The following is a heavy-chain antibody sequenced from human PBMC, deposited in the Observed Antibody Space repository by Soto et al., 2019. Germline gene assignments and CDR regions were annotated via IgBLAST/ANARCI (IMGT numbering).Heavy chain of an antibody. CDR1: GGSIISYNW. D-gene: IGHD3-3*01. V-gene: IGHV4-4*02. CDR2: IFHSGST. Sequence: QVQLRESGPGLVKPSGTLSLTCAVSGGSIISYNWWSWVRQPPGKGLEWIGEIFHSGSTNFNPSLKSRVTISIDKSKNNFSLKLNSVTAADTAVYYCARHERSGQDYWGQGTLVTVSS. CDR3: ARHERSGQDY. J-gene: IGHJ4*02.